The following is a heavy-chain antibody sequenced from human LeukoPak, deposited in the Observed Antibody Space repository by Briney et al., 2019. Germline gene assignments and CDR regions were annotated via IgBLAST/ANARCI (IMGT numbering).Heavy chain of an antibody. CDR3: ARMGSSGRLDR. J-gene: IGHJ5*02. Sequence: SGPTLVKPTQTLTLTCTFSGSSLSTSGIRVSWIRQPPGKALESLPRIDWDDDKFYSTSLKTRLTISKHTSKNQVVLTMTRLDPVDTATYYCARMGSSGRLDRWRQGTLVTDCS. CDR2: IDWDDDK. D-gene: IGHD6-19*01. CDR1: GSSLSTSGIR. V-gene: IGHV2-70*04.